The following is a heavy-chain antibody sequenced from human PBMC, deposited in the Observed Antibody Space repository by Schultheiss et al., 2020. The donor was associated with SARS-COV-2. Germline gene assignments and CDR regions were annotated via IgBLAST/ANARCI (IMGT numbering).Heavy chain of an antibody. CDR1: GFTFNRYS. CDR2: ISSSSTYI. CDR3: SRPLLQGDPLSIYNYYAMDV. Sequence: GESLKISCAASGFTFNRYSINWVRQAPGKGLEWVSSISSSSTYIYYADSVKGRFTISRDNAKNSVDLQMSSLRAEDTAVYYCSRPLLQGDPLSIYNYYAMDVWGHGATVTVSS. J-gene: IGHJ6*02. V-gene: IGHV3-21*01. D-gene: IGHD3-10*01.